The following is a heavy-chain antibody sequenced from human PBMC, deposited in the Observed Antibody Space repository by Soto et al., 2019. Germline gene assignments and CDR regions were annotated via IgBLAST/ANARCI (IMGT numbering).Heavy chain of an antibody. J-gene: IGHJ4*02. CDR3: ATPWFGDGDY. Sequence: QLQLQESGPGLVKPPETLSLTCTVSGGSISSSSYYWGWIRQPPGKGLEWIGSIYYSGSTHYNQYLKCRCTLSVDTSQKQFSLKLSSVTDADTAVYYCATPWFGDGDYWGQGTLVTVSS. D-gene: IGHD3-10*01. V-gene: IGHV4-39*01. CDR2: IYYSGST. CDR1: GGSISSSSYY.